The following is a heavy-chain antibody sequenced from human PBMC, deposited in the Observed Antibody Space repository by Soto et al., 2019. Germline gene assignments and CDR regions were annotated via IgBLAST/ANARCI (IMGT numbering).Heavy chain of an antibody. V-gene: IGHV4-31*03. CDR2: IYHSGST. D-gene: IGHD3-22*01. CDR3: ARVSHYYDSSVRLRYYFDY. CDR1: GGSISSTGYY. J-gene: IGHJ4*02. Sequence: SETRWLTCTVGGGSISSTGYYWSWIRQHPGKGLEWIGYIYHSGSTYYNPSLKSRVTISVDTSKNQFSLKLSSVTAADTAVYYCARVSHYYDSSVRLRYYFDYWGQGTLVTVSS.